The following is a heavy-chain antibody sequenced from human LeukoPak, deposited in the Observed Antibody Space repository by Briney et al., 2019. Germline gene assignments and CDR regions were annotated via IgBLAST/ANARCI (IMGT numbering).Heavy chain of an antibody. CDR3: ARERVTSLDY. D-gene: IGHD2-21*02. CDR1: GYSISSGYY. Sequence: PSETLSLTCTVSGYSISSGYYWVWIRQPPGKGLEWIGSVYHSGTTYYNSFLKSRVTISVDTSKNHFSLKLSSVTAADTAVYYCARERVTSLDYWGQGTLVTVSS. CDR2: VYHSGTT. V-gene: IGHV4-38-2*02. J-gene: IGHJ4*02.